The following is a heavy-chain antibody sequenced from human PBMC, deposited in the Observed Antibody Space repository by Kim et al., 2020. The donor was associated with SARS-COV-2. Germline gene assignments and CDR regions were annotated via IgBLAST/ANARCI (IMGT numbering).Heavy chain of an antibody. J-gene: IGHJ6*01. Sequence: GGSLRLSCEGSGFTFSSYWLTWVRQAPGKGLQWVANIKQDGSEIYYVDSVKGRFTISRDNAKNSLYLQMNSLRAEDTAVYYCARQIREARGSTYIDYYG. D-gene: IGHD2-15*01. V-gene: IGHV3-7*03. CDR3: ARQIREARGSTYIDYYG. CDR1: GFTFSSYW. CDR2: IKQDGSEI.